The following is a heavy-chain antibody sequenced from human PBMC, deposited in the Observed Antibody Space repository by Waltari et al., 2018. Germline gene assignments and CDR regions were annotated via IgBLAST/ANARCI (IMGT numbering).Heavy chain of an antibody. CDR3: ARTYSSGWYGVN. Sequence: QVRLVASGGGLVKPGGSLRLSCAASGFMFSDYYMSWIRQAPGKGLEWVSDISGSGSPVYYADSVKGRFTISRDNAKNSLYLQMNSLRVEDAGVYYCARTYSSGWYGVNWGQGTLVTVSS. D-gene: IGHD6-19*01. CDR1: GFMFSDYY. J-gene: IGHJ4*02. CDR2: ISGSGSPV. V-gene: IGHV3-11*04.